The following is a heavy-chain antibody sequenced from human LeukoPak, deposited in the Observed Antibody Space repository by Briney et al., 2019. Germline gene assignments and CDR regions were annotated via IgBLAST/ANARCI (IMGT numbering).Heavy chain of an antibody. CDR2: ISSSGSTI. V-gene: IGHV3-11*01. D-gene: IGHD2-15*01. CDR3: AGGYCSGGSCYEFDY. CDR1: GFTFSDYY. J-gene: IGHJ4*02. Sequence: GGSLRFSCAASGFTFSDYYMSWIGQSPGKGLEGVSYISSSGSTIYYADPVKGRFTISSDNAKNSLYLQMNSLRAEDTAVYYCAGGYCSGGSCYEFDYWGQGTLVTVSS.